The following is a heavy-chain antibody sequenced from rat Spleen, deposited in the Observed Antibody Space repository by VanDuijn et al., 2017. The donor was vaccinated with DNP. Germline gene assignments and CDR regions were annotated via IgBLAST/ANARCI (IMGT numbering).Heavy chain of an antibody. CDR2: TNYAGGST. J-gene: IGHJ2*01. CDR3: ARHVLPLRVWDY. Sequence: EVQLVESGGGLVQPGGSLKLSCAASGFAFSDYYMAWVRQTPTKGLEWVAYTNYAGGSTYNGDSVKGRLTISRDNAKSTLYLQINSLRSEDMATYYCARHVLPLRVWDYWGQGVMVTVSS. V-gene: IGHV5-22*01. D-gene: IGHD1-4*01. CDR1: GFAFSDYY.